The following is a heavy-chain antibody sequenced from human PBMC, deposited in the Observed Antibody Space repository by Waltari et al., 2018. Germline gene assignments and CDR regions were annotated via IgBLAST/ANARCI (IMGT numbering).Heavy chain of an antibody. Sequence: QVQLAQSGAEVKKAGASGQVPCKAPGHTSTNPDINRVRQATGQGLEWMGWMNPNSGNTGYAQKFQGRVTITRNTSISTAYMELSSLRSEDTAVYYCARGLKGSGPDYWGQGTLVTVSS. CDR2: MNPNSGNT. V-gene: IGHV1-8*03. CDR1: GHTSTNPD. J-gene: IGHJ4*02. CDR3: ARGLKGSGPDY. D-gene: IGHD3-10*01.